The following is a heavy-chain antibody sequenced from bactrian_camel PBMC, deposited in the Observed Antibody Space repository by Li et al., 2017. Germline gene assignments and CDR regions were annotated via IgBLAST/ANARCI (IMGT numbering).Heavy chain of an antibody. D-gene: IGHD5*01. Sequence: HVQLVESGGAPVQFGGSLRLSCKVYGFPFSSAYMSWVRQSPEKGLEWISSIYGDGSITHYAESVAGRFTISRDNAENTLYLQMNSLTREDSAMYYCTRETQWVGYHEFAEYWGQGTQVTVS. CDR2: IYGDGSIT. CDR1: GFPFSSAY. CDR3: TRETQWVGYHEFAEY. V-gene: IGHV3S5*01. J-gene: IGHJ4*01.